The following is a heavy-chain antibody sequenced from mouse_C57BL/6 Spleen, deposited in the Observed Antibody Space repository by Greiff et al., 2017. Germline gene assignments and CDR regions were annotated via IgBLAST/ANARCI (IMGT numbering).Heavy chain of an antibody. Sequence: QVQLQQSGTELVKPGASVKLSCKASGYTFTSYWMHWVKQRPGQGLEWIGNINPSNGGTNYNEKFKSKATLTVDKSSSTAYMQLSSLTSEDSAVYYCARSRVYYGNYFDYWGQGTTLTVSS. CDR2: INPSNGGT. V-gene: IGHV1-53*01. CDR1: GYTFTSYW. D-gene: IGHD2-1*01. CDR3: ARSRVYYGNYFDY. J-gene: IGHJ2*01.